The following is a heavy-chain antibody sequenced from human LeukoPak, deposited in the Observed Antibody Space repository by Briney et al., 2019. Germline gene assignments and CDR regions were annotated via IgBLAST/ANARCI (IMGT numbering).Heavy chain of an antibody. J-gene: IGHJ3*02. V-gene: IGHV4-38-2*02. D-gene: IGHD5-18*01. Sequence: SETLSLTCTVSGYSISSGYYWGWIRQPPGKGLEWIGSIYHSGSTYYNPSLKSRVTISVDTSKNQFSLKLSSVTAADTAVYYCARSWVQLWLRAFDIWGQGTMVTVSS. CDR3: ARSWVQLWLRAFDI. CDR1: GYSISSGYY. CDR2: IYHSGST.